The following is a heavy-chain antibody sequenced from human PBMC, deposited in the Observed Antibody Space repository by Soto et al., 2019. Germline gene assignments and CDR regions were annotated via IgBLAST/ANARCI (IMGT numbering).Heavy chain of an antibody. CDR1: GYTFTGYY. CDR2: INPNSGGT. V-gene: IGHV1-2*02. D-gene: IGHD6-13*01. CDR3: AYGIAAAGGWFDP. J-gene: IGHJ5*02. Sequence: ASVKVSCKASGYTFTGYYMHWVRQAPGQGLEWIGWINPNSGGTNYAQKFQGRVTMTRDTSISTAYMELSRLRSDDMAVYYCAYGIAAAGGWFDPWGQGTLVTVSS.